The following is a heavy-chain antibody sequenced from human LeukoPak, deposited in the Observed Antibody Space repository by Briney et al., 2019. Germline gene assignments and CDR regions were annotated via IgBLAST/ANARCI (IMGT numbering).Heavy chain of an antibody. CDR3: ASFHISGKSYNGLHY. V-gene: IGHV5-51*01. J-gene: IGHJ4*02. D-gene: IGHD3-10*01. CDR2: IYPGDSDT. CDR1: GYSFTSYW. Sequence: GESLKISCKGSGYSFTSYWIGWVRQMPGKGLEWMGIIYPGDSDTRYSPPFQGQVTISADKSINTVYLHWNTLKASDTAMYYCASFHISGKSYNGLHYWGQGTLVTVSS.